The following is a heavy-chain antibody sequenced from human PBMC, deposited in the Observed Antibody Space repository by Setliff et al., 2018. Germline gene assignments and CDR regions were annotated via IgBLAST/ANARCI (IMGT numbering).Heavy chain of an antibody. V-gene: IGHV4-4*07. Sequence: PSETLSLTCTVSGGSISSYYWSWIRQPAGKGLEWVGNIGHTGSINYNPSLKSRLTISRDTSKNQVSLKSNSVTATDTAVYYCARDLGHGGDSDYWGQGILVTVSS. CDR1: GGSISSYY. D-gene: IGHD2-21*02. CDR3: ARDLGHGGDSDY. CDR2: IGHTGSI. J-gene: IGHJ4*02.